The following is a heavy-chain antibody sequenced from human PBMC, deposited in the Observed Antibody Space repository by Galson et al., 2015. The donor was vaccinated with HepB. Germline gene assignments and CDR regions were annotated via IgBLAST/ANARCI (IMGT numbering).Heavy chain of an antibody. V-gene: IGHV3-23*01. D-gene: IGHD1-1*01. CDR2: SSGRSLLK. Sequence: SLRLSCLAPGYTYEDYNLNWVRQAQRKGLESLSNSSGRSLLKYYAASVKGRFTISRDNSKNTLYLQMSSLRVEDTAVYYCAREKPHYQYKYIDVWGKGTTVTVSS. CDR3: AREKPHYQYKYIDV. CDR1: GYTYEDYN. J-gene: IGHJ6*04.